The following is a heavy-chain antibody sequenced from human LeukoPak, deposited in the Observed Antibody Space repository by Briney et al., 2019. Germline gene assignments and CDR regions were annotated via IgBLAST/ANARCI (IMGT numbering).Heavy chain of an antibody. V-gene: IGHV3-23*01. Sequence: GGSLRLSCTGSGFAFSAYAMTWVRQVPGKGLEWVSSQTSNSDHTSYADSVRGRFTMSRDNSKNSLYLQMNNPRAEDTATYYCGRDPNGNYIGAFEFWGQGTFVTVSS. CDR2: QTSNSDHT. D-gene: IGHD1-7*01. J-gene: IGHJ3*01. CDR3: GRDPNGNYIGAFEF. CDR1: GFAFSAYA.